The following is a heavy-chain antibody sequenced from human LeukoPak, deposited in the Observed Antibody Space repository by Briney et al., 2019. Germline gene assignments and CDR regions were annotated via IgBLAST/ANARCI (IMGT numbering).Heavy chain of an antibody. V-gene: IGHV4-59*08. D-gene: IGHD1-26*01. Sequence: PSETLSLSCTVSGVSISSYYWRWIRQPPGKGLEWIGYIYYSGSTNYNPSLKSRVTISVDTSKNQFSLKLSSVTAADTAVYYCARHLARERLPDAFDIWGQGTMVTVSS. CDR1: GVSISSYY. CDR3: ARHLARERLPDAFDI. J-gene: IGHJ3*02. CDR2: IYYSGST.